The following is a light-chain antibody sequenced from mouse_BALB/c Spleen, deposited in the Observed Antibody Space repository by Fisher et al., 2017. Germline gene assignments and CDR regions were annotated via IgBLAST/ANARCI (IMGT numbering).Light chain of an antibody. CDR3: FQGSGYPLT. Sequence: DIVITQSPAIMSASPGEKVTMTCSASSSVSYMYWYQQKPGSSPRLLIYDTSNLASGVPVRFSGSGSGNSYSLTISSMEAEDVATYYCFQGSGYPLTFGAGTKLELK. CDR2: DTS. J-gene: IGKJ5*01. CDR1: SSVSY. V-gene: IGKV4-63*01.